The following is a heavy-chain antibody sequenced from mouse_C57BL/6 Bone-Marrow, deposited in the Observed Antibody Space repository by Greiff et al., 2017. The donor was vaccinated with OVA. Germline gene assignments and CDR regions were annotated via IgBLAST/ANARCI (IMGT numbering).Heavy chain of an antibody. Sequence: EVKLQESGGGLVQPGGSLKLSCAASGFTFSDYYMYWVRQTPEKRLEWVAYISNGGGSTYYPDTVKGRFTISRDNAKNTLYLQMSRLKSEDTAMYYCARQELTGTLMDYWGQGTSVTVSS. CDR1: GFTFSDYY. D-gene: IGHD4-1*01. CDR3: ARQELTGTLMDY. J-gene: IGHJ4*01. V-gene: IGHV5-12*01. CDR2: ISNGGGST.